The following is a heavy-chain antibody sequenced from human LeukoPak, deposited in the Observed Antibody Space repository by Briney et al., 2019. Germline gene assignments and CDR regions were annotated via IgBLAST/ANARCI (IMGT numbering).Heavy chain of an antibody. D-gene: IGHD6-19*01. Sequence: GGSLRLSCAASGFTFSNLAMGWVRQAPGKGLEWVSVISDSGGTTYYADSVKGRFNISRENSRNTLYLQMNSLRVEDTAIYYCAKDARRSSGWYFFDHWGQGNLVTVSS. CDR2: ISDSGGTT. V-gene: IGHV3-23*01. CDR1: GFTFSNLA. CDR3: AKDARRSSGWYFFDH. J-gene: IGHJ4*02.